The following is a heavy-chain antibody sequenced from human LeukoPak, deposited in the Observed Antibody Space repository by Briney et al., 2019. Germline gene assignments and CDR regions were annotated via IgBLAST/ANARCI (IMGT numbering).Heavy chain of an antibody. D-gene: IGHD4-11*01. CDR2: IYYSGST. J-gene: IGHJ4*02. CDR3: ARGRGVTTPLDY. Sequence: SETLSLTCTVSGGSISSYYWSWIRQPPGKGLEWIGYIYYSGSTNYNPSLKSRVTISVDTSKNQFSLKLSSVTVADTAVYYCARGRGVTTPLDYWGQGTLVTVSS. CDR1: GGSISSYY. V-gene: IGHV4-59*01.